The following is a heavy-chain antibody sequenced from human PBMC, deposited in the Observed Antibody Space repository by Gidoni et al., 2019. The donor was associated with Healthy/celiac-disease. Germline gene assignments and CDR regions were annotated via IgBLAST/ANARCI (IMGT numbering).Heavy chain of an antibody. CDR3: ARTAKGLRAFDI. V-gene: IGHV3-11*01. Sequence: QVQLVESGGGVVKPGGSLSRCCPGSGFTFSDYYMSWIRQAPGKGLEWVSYISSSGSTIYYAHSVTRRFTTSRDKAKNSLYLQMTSLRAEDPAVHYRARTAKGLRAFDICGHGTMVTVSS. J-gene: IGHJ3*02. D-gene: IGHD3-22*01. CDR1: GFTFSDYY. CDR2: ISSSGSTI.